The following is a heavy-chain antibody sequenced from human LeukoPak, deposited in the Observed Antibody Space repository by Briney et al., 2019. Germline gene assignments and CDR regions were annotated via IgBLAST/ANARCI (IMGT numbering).Heavy chain of an antibody. CDR2: IYQSGST. Sequence: PSETLSLTCIVSGYSIRSGYNWGWIRQSPGKGLEWIGSIYQSGSTYDNPSLKSRVTMSIDTSKNQFSLKLTSVTAAGTAVYYCARSEINDYIKYWGQGILVTVSS. J-gene: IGHJ4*02. D-gene: IGHD3-16*01. CDR3: ARSEINDYIKY. V-gene: IGHV4-38-2*02. CDR1: GYSIRSGYN.